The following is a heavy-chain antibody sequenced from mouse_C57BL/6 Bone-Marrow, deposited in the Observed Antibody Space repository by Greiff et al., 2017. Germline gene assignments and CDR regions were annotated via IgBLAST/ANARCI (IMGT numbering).Heavy chain of an antibody. V-gene: IGHV1-81*01. CDR2: IYPRSGNT. D-gene: IGHD1-1*01. CDR3: ARSHYGSSLAWFAY. CDR1: GYTFTSYG. J-gene: IGHJ3*01. Sequence: VNLVESGAELARPGASVKLSCKASGYTFTSYGISWVKQRTGQGLEWIGEIYPRSGNTYYNEKFKGKATLTADKSSSTAYMELRSLTSEDSAVYFCARSHYGSSLAWFAYWGQGTLVTVSA.